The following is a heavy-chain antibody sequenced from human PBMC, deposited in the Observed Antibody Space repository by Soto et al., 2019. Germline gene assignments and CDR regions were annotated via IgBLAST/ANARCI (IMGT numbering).Heavy chain of an antibody. Sequence: GASVKVSCKASGYTFTGYAMHWVRQAPGQRLEWMGWINAGNGNTKYSQKFQGRVTITRDTSASTAYMELSSLRSEDTAVYYCARGPRPPWGSYGNFDYWGQGTLVTVSS. J-gene: IGHJ4*02. CDR1: GYTFTGYA. CDR2: INAGNGNT. CDR3: ARGPRPPWGSYGNFDY. V-gene: IGHV1-3*01. D-gene: IGHD3-16*01.